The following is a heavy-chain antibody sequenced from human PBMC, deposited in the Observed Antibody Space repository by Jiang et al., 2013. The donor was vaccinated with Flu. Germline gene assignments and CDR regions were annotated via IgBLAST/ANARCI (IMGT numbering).Heavy chain of an antibody. J-gene: IGHJ4*02. Sequence: EYGPGLVKPSETLSLTCSVSGGSIRSSSNFWGWIRQPPGKGLEWIGSIYYSGSTYYNLSLKSRLIISVDTSKNQFSLKLSSVTAADTAVYYCARLGYNHAYYIDSWGQGTLVTVSS. CDR2: IYYSGST. CDR1: GGSIRSSSNF. CDR3: ARLGYNHAYYIDS. D-gene: IGHD3-16*01. V-gene: IGHV4-39*01.